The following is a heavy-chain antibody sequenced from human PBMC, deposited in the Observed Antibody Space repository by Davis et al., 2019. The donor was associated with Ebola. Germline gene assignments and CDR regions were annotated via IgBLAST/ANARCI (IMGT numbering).Heavy chain of an antibody. Sequence: PSATLSLTCTLSGGSISSGGYYWSWIRQHTGKGLEWIGYIYYSGSTYYNPSLKSRVTISMDTSKNQFSLRLSSVTAADTAVYYCARAPDPHYYVDVWGKGTTVTVSS. CDR3: ARAPDPHYYVDV. CDR1: GGSISSGGYY. J-gene: IGHJ6*03. V-gene: IGHV4-31*03. CDR2: IYYSGST.